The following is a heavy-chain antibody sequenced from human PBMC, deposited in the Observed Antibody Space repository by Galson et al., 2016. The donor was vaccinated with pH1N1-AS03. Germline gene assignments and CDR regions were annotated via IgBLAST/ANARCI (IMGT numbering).Heavy chain of an antibody. Sequence: SLRLSCAASGFTFTNYWMSWVRQAPGKGPEWVANINQDGAKHDYGDSVRGRFTISRDNAKNSLYLQMNSLRVEDTAVYYCAKDMLRPVGGTIVDDWGKGKLVFVSS. V-gene: IGHV3-7*01. D-gene: IGHD6-19*01. CDR2: INQDGAKH. CDR3: AKDMLRPVGGTIVDD. CDR1: GFTFTNYW. J-gene: IGHJ4*02.